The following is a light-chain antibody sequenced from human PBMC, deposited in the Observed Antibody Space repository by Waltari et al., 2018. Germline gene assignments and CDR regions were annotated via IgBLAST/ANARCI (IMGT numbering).Light chain of an antibody. CDR2: EFS. V-gene: IGLV2-23*02. J-gene: IGLJ2*01. CDR1: SSDVGSYNL. CDR3: CSYAGSSTSGVV. Sequence: QSALTQPASVSGSPGQSITISCTGTSSDVGSYNLVSWYQQHPGKAPKLMIYEFSKRPSGVSNRFSGSKSGNTASLTISGLQAEDEADYYCCSYAGSSTSGVVFGGGTKLTVL.